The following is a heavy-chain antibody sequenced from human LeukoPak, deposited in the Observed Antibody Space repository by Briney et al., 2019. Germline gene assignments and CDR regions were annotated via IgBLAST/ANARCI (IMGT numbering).Heavy chain of an antibody. D-gene: IGHD3-22*01. J-gene: IGHJ4*02. Sequence: SETLSLTCAVYGGSFSGYDWSWIRQSPGKGLEWIGSIYHSGSTNYNPSLKSRVTISVDKSKNQFSLKLSSVTAADTAVYYCARVYFDDSSGYYFDYWGQGTLVTVSS. V-gene: IGHV4-34*01. CDR1: GGSFSGYD. CDR2: IYHSGST. CDR3: ARVYFDDSSGYYFDY.